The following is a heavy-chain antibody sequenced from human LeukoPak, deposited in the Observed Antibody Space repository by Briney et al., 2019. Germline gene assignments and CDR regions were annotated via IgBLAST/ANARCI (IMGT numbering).Heavy chain of an antibody. D-gene: IGHD6-13*01. Sequence: SVKVSCKASGGTFSSYAISWVRQAPGQGLEWMGRIIPIFGTANYAQKFQGRVTITTDESTSTAYMELSSLRSEDTAVYYRARAFGAAAGYDYWGQGTLVTVSS. CDR2: IIPIFGTA. CDR3: ARAFGAAAGYDY. V-gene: IGHV1-69*05. J-gene: IGHJ4*02. CDR1: GGTFSSYA.